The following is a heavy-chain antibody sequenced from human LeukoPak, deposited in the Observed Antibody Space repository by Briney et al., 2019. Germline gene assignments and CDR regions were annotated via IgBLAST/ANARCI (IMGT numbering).Heavy chain of an antibody. CDR2: INTDGSST. V-gene: IGHV3-74*01. CDR3: ARTYYPISYYFDY. CDR1: GFPFSSYW. J-gene: IGHJ4*02. D-gene: IGHD3-10*01. Sequence: GGSLRLSCAASGFPFSSYWMHWVRQAPGKGLVWVSRINTDGSSTSYADSVKGRFTISRDNAKNTLSLQMNRLRAEDTAVYYCARTYYPISYYFDYWGQGTLVTVSS.